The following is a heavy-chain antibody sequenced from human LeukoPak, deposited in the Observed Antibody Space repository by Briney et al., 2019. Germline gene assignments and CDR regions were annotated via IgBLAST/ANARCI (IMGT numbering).Heavy chain of an antibody. Sequence: GGSLTLSCAASGFTFSNYPMRWVRPAPGKGLVWVAIISYDGSNTYHATSVKGRFTISRDNSKNTLYLQMNSLRTEETAVYFCATDHHSSGWWPSDYWGQGTLVTVPS. CDR1: GFTFSNYP. CDR2: ISYDGSNT. D-gene: IGHD6-19*01. CDR3: ATDHHSSGWWPSDY. J-gene: IGHJ4*02. V-gene: IGHV3-30-3*01.